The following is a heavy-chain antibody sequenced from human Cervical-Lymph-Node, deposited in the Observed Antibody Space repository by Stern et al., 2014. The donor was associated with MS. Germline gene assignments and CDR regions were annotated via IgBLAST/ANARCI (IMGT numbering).Heavy chain of an antibody. CDR2: IDWDDDK. V-gene: IGHV2-70*04. D-gene: IGHD5-24*01. CDR3: ARISRDGYNFDY. Sequence: QITLKESGPALVKPTQTLTLTCTFSGFSLSTSAMRVSWIRQPPGKALEWLARIDWDDDKFYNTALKTRLTISKDPSKNQVVLTMTNMDPVDTATYYCARISRDGYNFDYWGQGTLVTVSS. J-gene: IGHJ4*02. CDR1: GFSLSTSAMR.